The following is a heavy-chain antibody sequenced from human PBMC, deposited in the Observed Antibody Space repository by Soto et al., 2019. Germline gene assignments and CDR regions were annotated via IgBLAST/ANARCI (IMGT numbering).Heavy chain of an antibody. V-gene: IGHV1-69*12. CDR1: GVSFGNRG. CDR3: AGDLGAVSWLDP. CDR2: FSPPLKRS. Sequence: QVQLVQSGPEVKQPESSVKVSCKVSGVSFGNRGLTWVRQAPGQGLEWMGHFSPPLKRSISAGRYQNRLIITADESSNTFYMELRSLTSDDTAIYYSAGDLGAVSWLDPWGQGTLVTVTS. J-gene: IGHJ5*02. D-gene: IGHD1-26*01.